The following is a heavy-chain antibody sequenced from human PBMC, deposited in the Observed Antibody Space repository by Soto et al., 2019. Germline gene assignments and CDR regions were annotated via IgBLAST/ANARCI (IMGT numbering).Heavy chain of an antibody. CDR2: ISSSSSYI. CDR3: ARASRGGDYYDSSGY. J-gene: IGHJ4*02. V-gene: IGHV3-21*01. D-gene: IGHD3-22*01. CDR1: GFTFSSYS. Sequence: PGGSLILSCAASGFTFSSYSMNWVRQAPGKGLEWVSSISSSSSYIYYADSVKGRFTISRDNAKNSLYLQMNSLRAEDTAVYYCARASRGGDYYDSSGYWGQGTLVTV.